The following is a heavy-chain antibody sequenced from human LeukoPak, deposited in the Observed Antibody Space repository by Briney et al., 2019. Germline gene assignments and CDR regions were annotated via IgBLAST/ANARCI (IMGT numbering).Heavy chain of an antibody. J-gene: IGHJ4*02. CDR2: INPNSGGT. CDR1: GYTFTGYY. D-gene: IGHD6-19*01. CDR3: AREALRIAVAGPIGY. Sequence: ASVKVSCKASGYTFTGYYMHWVRQAPGQGLEWMGWINPNSGGTNYAQKFQGRVTMTRDTPISTAYMELSRLRSDDTAVYYCAREALRIAVAGPIGYWGQGTLVTVSS. V-gene: IGHV1-2*02.